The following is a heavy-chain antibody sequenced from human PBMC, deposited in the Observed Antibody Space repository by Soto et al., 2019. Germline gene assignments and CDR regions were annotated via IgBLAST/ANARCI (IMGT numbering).Heavy chain of an antibody. CDR2: INHSGST. Sequence: SETLSLTCAVYGGSFSGYYWSWIRQPPGKGLEWIGEINHSGSTNYNPSLKSRVTISVDTSKNQFSLKLSSVTAADTAVYYCARTDTATLDGMDVWGQGTTVTVSS. CDR3: ARTDTATLDGMDV. CDR1: GGSFSGYY. J-gene: IGHJ6*02. D-gene: IGHD5-18*01. V-gene: IGHV4-34*01.